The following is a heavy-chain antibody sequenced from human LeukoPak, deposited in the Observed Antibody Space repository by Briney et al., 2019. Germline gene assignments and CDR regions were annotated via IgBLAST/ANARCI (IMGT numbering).Heavy chain of an antibody. D-gene: IGHD3-16*01. CDR2: ISSNGDST. CDR1: GFTFRSYA. Sequence: PGGSLRLSCAASGFTFRSYAMHWVRQAPGKGLEYASAISSNGDSTYYANSVKGRFTISRDNSKDTLYLQMGSLRAEDMAVYYCARDRWGSAPFDYWGQGTLVTVSS. J-gene: IGHJ4*02. CDR3: ARDRWGSAPFDY. V-gene: IGHV3-64*01.